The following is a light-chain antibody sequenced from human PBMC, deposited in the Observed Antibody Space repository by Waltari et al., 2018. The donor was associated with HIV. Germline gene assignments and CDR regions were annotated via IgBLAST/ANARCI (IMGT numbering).Light chain of an antibody. CDR1: KLGKEY. CDR3: QAWHISAAV. J-gene: IGLJ2*01. Sequence: SFELTQPPSVSVSPGQTAIITCSGDKLGKEYVCWYQKKPGQSPLQVIYQDSKRPSGISELFSGSNSGHTATLTISGAQALDEADYYCQAWHISAAVFGGGTKLTVL. CDR2: QDS. V-gene: IGLV3-1*01.